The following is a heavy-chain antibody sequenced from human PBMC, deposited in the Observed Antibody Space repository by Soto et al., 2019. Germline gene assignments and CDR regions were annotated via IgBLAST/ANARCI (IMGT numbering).Heavy chain of an antibody. D-gene: IGHD6-13*01. Sequence: GGSLRLSCAASGFTFSNYAMSWVRQAPGKGLEWVSAISGSGGTTYYADSVKGRFTIPRDNSKNTLYLQMNSLRAEDTAIYYCAKDATYSSSWYGGIDYWGQGTLVTVSS. J-gene: IGHJ4*02. CDR3: AKDATYSSSWYGGIDY. CDR2: ISGSGGTT. V-gene: IGHV3-23*01. CDR1: GFTFSNYA.